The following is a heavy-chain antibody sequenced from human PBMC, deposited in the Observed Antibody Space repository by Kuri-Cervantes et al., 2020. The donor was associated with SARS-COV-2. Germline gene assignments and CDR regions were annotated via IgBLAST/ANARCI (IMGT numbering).Heavy chain of an antibody. CDR3: ATAEILGGLYYYYMDV. Sequence: GGSLRLSCAASGFTFSSYAMSWVRQAPGKGLEWVAVISYDGSNKYYADSVKGRFTISRDNSKNTLYLQMNSLRAEDTAVYYCATAEILGGLYYYYMDVWGKGTTVTVSS. V-gene: IGHV3-30*03. D-gene: IGHD3-16*01. J-gene: IGHJ6*03. CDR2: ISYDGSNK. CDR1: GFTFSSYA.